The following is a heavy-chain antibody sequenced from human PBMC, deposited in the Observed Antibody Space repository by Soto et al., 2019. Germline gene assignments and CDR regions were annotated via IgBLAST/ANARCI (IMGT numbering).Heavy chain of an antibody. CDR3: ARDSSGWTLYYYYYGMDV. V-gene: IGHV4-34*01. CDR1: GVSFIGYD. D-gene: IGHD6-19*01. J-gene: IGHJ6*02. CDR2: SNHSGST. Sequence: LVTMSLTCAVYGVSFIGYDWRWIRTPTGKGLEWIGESNHSGSTNYNPSLKSRVTISVDTSKNQFSLKLSSVTAADTAVYYCARDSSGWTLYYYYYGMDVWGQGTTVTVS.